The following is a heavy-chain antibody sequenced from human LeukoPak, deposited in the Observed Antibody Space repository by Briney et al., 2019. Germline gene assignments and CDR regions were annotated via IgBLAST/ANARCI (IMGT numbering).Heavy chain of an antibody. CDR1: GFTFSTYW. V-gene: IGHV3-7*01. CDR2: INQDGSKK. Sequence: GGSLRLSCEASGFTFSTYWMIWVRQAPGKGLEWVANINQDGSKKYYVDSIKGRFTISRDNAKNSLYLQMISLRAEDTALYYCARVFSGWYGNYMDVWGKGTTVTISS. J-gene: IGHJ6*03. CDR3: ARVFSGWYGNYMDV. D-gene: IGHD6-19*01.